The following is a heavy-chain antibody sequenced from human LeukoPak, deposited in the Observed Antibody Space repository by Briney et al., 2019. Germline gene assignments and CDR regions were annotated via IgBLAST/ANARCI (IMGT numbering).Heavy chain of an antibody. D-gene: IGHD2-15*01. CDR1: GDSFSSYY. V-gene: IGHV4-59*08. Sequence: SETLSLTCTVSGDSFSSYYWSWIRQPPGKGLGWIGYMYYTGSPNYNPSLKSRVTISVDTSKNQFSLKLASVTAADTAVYYCARQGCSGGSCLDAFDIWGQGTMVTVSS. CDR2: MYYTGSP. J-gene: IGHJ3*02. CDR3: ARQGCSGGSCLDAFDI.